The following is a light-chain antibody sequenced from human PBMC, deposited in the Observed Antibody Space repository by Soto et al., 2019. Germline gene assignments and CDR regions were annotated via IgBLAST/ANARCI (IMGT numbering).Light chain of an antibody. Sequence: QSVLTQPPSVSATPGQKVTISCSGSSSNIGNNYVSWYQQFPGAAPKLLIYDNYWRPSGIPDRFSASKSGTSATLGITGLQTGDEADYYCATWDSSLSDVVVGGGTKVTVL. J-gene: IGLJ2*01. CDR1: SSNIGNNY. CDR2: DNY. CDR3: ATWDSSLSDVV. V-gene: IGLV1-51*01.